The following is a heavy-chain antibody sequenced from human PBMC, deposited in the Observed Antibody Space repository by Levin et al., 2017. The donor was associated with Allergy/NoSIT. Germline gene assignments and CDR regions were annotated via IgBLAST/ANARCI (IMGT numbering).Heavy chain of an antibody. CDR3: ARDHQQLGRFDP. V-gene: IGHV4-59*11. Sequence: SQTLSLTCTVSGASITTPYWSWIRQPPGKGLEWIAYIFYTGNTNYNPSLKSRVTISVDTSKNQFSLKLTSVTAADTAVYYCARDHQQLGRFDPWGQGILVTVSS. J-gene: IGHJ5*02. CDR2: IFYTGNT. CDR1: GASITTPY. D-gene: IGHD1-1*01.